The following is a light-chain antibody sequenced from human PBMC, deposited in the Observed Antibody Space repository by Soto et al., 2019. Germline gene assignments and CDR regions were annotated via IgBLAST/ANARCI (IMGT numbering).Light chain of an antibody. CDR2: AAS. J-gene: IGKJ1*01. Sequence: SEMTQSPSSLSASVGDRITITCRASQAIRNDLGWYQQKPAKAPKRLIYAASSLQSGVPSRFSGSGSGTEFTLTISSLPPEDSTTYFCLQHITYPRTFGQGTKVDIK. V-gene: IGKV1-17*01. CDR3: LQHITYPRT. CDR1: QAIRND.